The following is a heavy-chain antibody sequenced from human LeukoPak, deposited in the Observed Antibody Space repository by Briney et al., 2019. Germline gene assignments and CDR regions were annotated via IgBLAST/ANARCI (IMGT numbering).Heavy chain of an antibody. D-gene: IGHD6-13*01. V-gene: IGHV1-69*02. CDR2: IIPIVDIS. CDR1: GGTLSRFS. Sequence: ATVKVSCKASGGTLSRFSINGVPEAPGQGLECMGRIIPIVDISKYAQNFQGRVTITADKSTSTAYMELGSLRSGDRVMYYGAGAPCCGSSLSQIVSRGQGALVTDSS. CDR3: AGAPCCGSSLSQIVS. J-gene: IGHJ4*02.